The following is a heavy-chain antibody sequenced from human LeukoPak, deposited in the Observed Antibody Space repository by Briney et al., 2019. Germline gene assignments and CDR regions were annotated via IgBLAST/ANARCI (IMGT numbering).Heavy chain of an antibody. D-gene: IGHD2-2*01. Sequence: ASVKVSCKASGYTFTNYGFTWARQAPGQGLEWMGWISAYNGNTNYAQKLQGRVTMTTDTSTSTAYMELRSLRSDDTAVYYCARVGCSSTSCYLLFDYWGQGTLVTVSS. J-gene: IGHJ4*02. CDR3: ARVGCSSTSCYLLFDY. CDR2: ISAYNGNT. V-gene: IGHV1-18*01. CDR1: GYTFTNYG.